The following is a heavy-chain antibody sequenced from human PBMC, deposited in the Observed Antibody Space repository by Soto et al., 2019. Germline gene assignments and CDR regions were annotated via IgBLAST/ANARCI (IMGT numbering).Heavy chain of an antibody. CDR3: ARDRGYCSSTSCPPVYYYYGMDV. V-gene: IGHV4-31*03. Sequence: SETLSLTCTFSGGCIRSGGYYWSWIRQHPGKGLEWIGYIYYSGSTYYNPSLKSRVTISVDTSKNQFSLKLSSVTAADTAVYYCARDRGYCSSTSCPPVYYYYGMDVWGQGTTVTVSS. CDR2: IYYSGST. CDR1: GGCIRSGGYY. J-gene: IGHJ6*02. D-gene: IGHD2-2*01.